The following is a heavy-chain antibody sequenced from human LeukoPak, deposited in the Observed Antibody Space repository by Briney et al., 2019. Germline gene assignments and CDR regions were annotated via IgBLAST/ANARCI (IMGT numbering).Heavy chain of an antibody. CDR1: GYAFTRYG. J-gene: IGHJ4*02. CDR2: ISAYNGDT. D-gene: IGHD2-2*01. CDR3: ARDRGGKGSAIFY. V-gene: IGHV1-18*01. Sequence: GASVKVSCRASGYAFTRYGFSWVRQAPGQGLEWMGWISAYNGDTNYAQKFKGRVTMTTDTSTTTAYMELRSLRFDDTAVYYCARDRGGKGSAIFYWGQGSLVTVSS.